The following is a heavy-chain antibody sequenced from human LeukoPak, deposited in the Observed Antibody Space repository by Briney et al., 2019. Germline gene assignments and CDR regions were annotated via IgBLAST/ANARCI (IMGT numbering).Heavy chain of an antibody. CDR2: IYYTGCT. J-gene: IGHJ6*03. CDR3: ARVVRYYDSSEGYYYMDV. D-gene: IGHD3-22*01. CDR1: GGSISNYY. V-gene: IGHV4-59*01. Sequence: PSETLSLTCTVSGGSISNYYWTWIRQPPGKGLEWIGYIYYTGCTNYNPSLKSRVTISVATSKNQFSLKLTSVTAADTAVYYCARVVRYYDSSEGYYYMDVWGKGTTVTIFS.